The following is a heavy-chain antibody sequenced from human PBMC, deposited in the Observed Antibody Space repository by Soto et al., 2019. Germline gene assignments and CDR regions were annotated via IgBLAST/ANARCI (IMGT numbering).Heavy chain of an antibody. CDR1: GYTFTSYA. D-gene: IGHD2-21*02. CDR2: INAGNGNT. CDR3: ARSILVVTALDY. V-gene: IGHV1-3*01. Sequence: ASVKVSCKASGYTFTSYAMHWVRQAPGQRLEWMGWINAGNGNTKYSQKFQGRVTITRDTSASTAYMELSSLRSEDTAVYYCARSILVVTALDYWGQVNLVTVSS. J-gene: IGHJ4*02.